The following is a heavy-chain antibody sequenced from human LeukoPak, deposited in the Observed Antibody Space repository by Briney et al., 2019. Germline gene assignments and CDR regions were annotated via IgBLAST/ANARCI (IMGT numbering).Heavy chain of an antibody. CDR1: GGSISSSSYY. D-gene: IGHD4-17*01. CDR3: ARGRVTTSYGMDV. Sequence: SETLSLTCTVSGGSISSSSYYWSWIRQHPGKGLEWIGYIYYSGSTYYNPSLKSRVTISVDTSKNQFSLKLSSVTAADTAVYYCARGRVTTSYGMDVWGQGTTVTVSS. V-gene: IGHV4-31*03. J-gene: IGHJ6*02. CDR2: IYYSGST.